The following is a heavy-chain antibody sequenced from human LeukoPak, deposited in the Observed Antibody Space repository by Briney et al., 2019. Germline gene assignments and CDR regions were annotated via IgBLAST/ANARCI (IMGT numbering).Heavy chain of an antibody. CDR1: GYTFTGYY. D-gene: IGHD6-13*01. CDR2: INPNSGGT. Sequence: GASVKVSCKASGYTFTGYYMHWVRQAPGQGLEWMGWINPNSGGTNYAQKFQGRVTMTRDTSISTAYMELSRLRSDDTAVYYCARGPRAQGAYSSSWYVDFDYWGQGTLVTVSS. V-gene: IGHV1-2*02. J-gene: IGHJ4*02. CDR3: ARGPRAQGAYSSSWYVDFDY.